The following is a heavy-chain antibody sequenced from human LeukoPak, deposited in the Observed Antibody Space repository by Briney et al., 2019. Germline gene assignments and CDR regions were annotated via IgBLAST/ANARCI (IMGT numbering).Heavy chain of an antibody. V-gene: IGHV1-69*05. J-gene: IGHJ4*02. CDR2: IIPIFGTA. D-gene: IGHD3-3*01. CDR3: ARVDTIFGVVTH. Sequence: ASVKVSCKASGGTFSSYAISWVRQAPGQGLEWMGGIIPIFGTANYAQKFQGRVTITTDESTSTAYMELSSLRSEDTAVYYCARVDTIFGVVTHWGQGTLVTVSS. CDR1: GGTFSSYA.